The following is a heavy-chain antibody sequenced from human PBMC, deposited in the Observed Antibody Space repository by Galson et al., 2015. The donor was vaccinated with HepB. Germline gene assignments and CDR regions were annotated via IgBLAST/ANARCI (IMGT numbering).Heavy chain of an antibody. CDR1: GFTLSSYA. D-gene: IGHD6-19*01. CDR3: ARGFSRQWLAHFDY. V-gene: IGHV3-30*04. J-gene: IGHJ4*02. Sequence: SLRLSCAASGFTLSSYAMHWVRQAPGKGLEWVALISYDGTNKWYADSVKGRFTISRDNSENTLYLQLNSLRDEDTAVYYCARGFSRQWLAHFDYWGQGTLVTVSS. CDR2: ISYDGTNK.